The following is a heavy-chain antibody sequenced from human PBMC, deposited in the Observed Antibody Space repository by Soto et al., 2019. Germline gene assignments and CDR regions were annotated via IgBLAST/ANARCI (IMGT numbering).Heavy chain of an antibody. CDR1: GGSTSSGTW. V-gene: IGHV4-4*02. CDR2: INHSVST. D-gene: IGHD3-10*01. Sequence: SETLSLTCALSGGSTSSGTWWGWVRRPPGKGMKWMGEINHSVSTNYNPSLKSRVTISVDKSKNQFSLKLSSVTAADTAVYYCARDASGIDYWGQGTLVTVS. J-gene: IGHJ4*02. CDR3: ARDASGIDY.